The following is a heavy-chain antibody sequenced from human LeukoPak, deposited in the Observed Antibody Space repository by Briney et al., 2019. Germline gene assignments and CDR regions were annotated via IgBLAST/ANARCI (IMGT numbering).Heavy chain of an antibody. J-gene: IGHJ4*02. D-gene: IGHD6-19*01. Sequence: GGSLRLSCAASGFTFSSYGMHWVRQAPGKGLEWVAFIRYDGSNKYYADSVKGRFTISRDNSKNTLYLQMNSLRAEDTAVYYCAKDSSEYSIGWHYFDYWGQGTLVTVSS. CDR3: AKDSSEYSIGWHYFDY. CDR1: GFTFSSYG. CDR2: IRYDGSNK. V-gene: IGHV3-30*02.